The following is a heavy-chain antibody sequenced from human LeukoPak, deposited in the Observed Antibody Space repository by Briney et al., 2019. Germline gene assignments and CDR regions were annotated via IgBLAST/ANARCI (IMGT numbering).Heavy chain of an antibody. CDR1: GGSISSYY. CDR3: ARGHTMIVGQYYFDY. D-gene: IGHD3-22*01. J-gene: IGHJ4*02. Sequence: PSETLSLTCTVSGGSISSYYWSWIRQPAGKGLEWIGRIYTSGSTNYNPSLKSRVTMSVDTSKNQFSLKLSSVTAADTAVYYCARGHTMIVGQYYFDYWGQGTLVTVSS. V-gene: IGHV4-4*07. CDR2: IYTSGST.